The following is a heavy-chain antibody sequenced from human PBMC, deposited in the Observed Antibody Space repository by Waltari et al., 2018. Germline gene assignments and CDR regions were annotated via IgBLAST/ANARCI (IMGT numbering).Heavy chain of an antibody. CDR1: GFTFSIFW. D-gene: IGHD3-10*01. V-gene: IGHV3-7*03. J-gene: IGHJ4*02. Sequence: EVQLVESGGALVQPGGSLRLSCTDSGFTFSIFWMTWVRQAPGKGLEWVAMIGHDASATYYVGSVKGRFTVSRDNAKSSLFLQMNSLSVEDTAVYYCARDFAYGRFDYWGQGTLVTVSS. CDR3: ARDFAYGRFDY. CDR2: IGHDASAT.